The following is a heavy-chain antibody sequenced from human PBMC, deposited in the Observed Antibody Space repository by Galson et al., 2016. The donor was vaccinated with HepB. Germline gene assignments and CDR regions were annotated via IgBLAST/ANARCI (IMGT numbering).Heavy chain of an antibody. J-gene: IGHJ4*02. V-gene: IGHV3-30*18. CDR1: GFTFSSYG. CDR3: AKDGRIYCSSASCHDHFHY. Sequence: SLRLSCAASGFTFSSYGMHWVRQAPGKGLEWVAFISYDGSNKKYADSVKGRFTISRDNSKKAVYPQMNSLRAEDTAVYYCAKDGRIYCSSASCHDHFHYWGQGTLVTVSS. D-gene: IGHD2-2*01. CDR2: ISYDGSNK.